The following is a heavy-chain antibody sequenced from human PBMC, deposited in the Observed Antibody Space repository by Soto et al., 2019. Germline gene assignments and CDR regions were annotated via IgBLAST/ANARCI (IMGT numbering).Heavy chain of an antibody. Sequence: SETLSLTCAVSGGSISSGDYSWSWIRQPPGKGLEWIGYIYRSGSTYYNPSLKSRVTMSMDRSKNHFSLKLSSVTAADTAVYYCARRENDTTSYYWLHWGRGTLVTVSS. J-gene: IGHJ4*02. CDR1: GGSISSGDYS. CDR3: ARRENDTTSYYWLH. V-gene: IGHV4-30-2*01. D-gene: IGHD3-10*01. CDR2: IYRSGST.